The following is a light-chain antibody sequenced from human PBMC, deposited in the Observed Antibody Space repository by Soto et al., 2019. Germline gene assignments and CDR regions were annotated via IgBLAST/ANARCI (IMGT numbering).Light chain of an antibody. J-gene: IGKJ4*01. CDR3: QQLNGYQLA. CDR2: SAS. V-gene: IGKV1-9*01. Sequence: DIQLTQSPSFLSASVGDTVTITCRASQAMSTYLAWYQQKPGKVPKLLIRSASTLQSGVPPRFRGGGSRTEFTLTISTLQPDDSGIYYCQQLNGYQLAFGGGTNVEIK. CDR1: QAMSTY.